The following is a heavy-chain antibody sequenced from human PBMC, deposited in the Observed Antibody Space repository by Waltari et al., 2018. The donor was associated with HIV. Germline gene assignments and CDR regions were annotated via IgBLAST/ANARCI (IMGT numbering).Heavy chain of an antibody. CDR1: GYDFSSYW. CDR3: ARLDGGEWDLIADL. CDR2: IYPRDSDT. Sequence: EVQLVQSGAEVKKPGESLKISCKGSGYDFSSYWIGWVRQMAGKGLEWMGFIYPRDSDTRYSPSFQGQVTISADNSISVSYLHWRTLKASDTAMYYCARLDGGEWDLIADLWGQGTLVTVSS. J-gene: IGHJ5*02. V-gene: IGHV5-51*01. D-gene: IGHD1-26*01.